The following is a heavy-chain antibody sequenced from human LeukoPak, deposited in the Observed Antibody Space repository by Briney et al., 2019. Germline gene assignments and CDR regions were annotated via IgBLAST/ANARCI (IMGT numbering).Heavy chain of an antibody. J-gene: IGHJ3*02. CDR1: GFTFSSYT. Sequence: PGGSLRLSCAASGFTFSSYTMDWVRQAPGKGLEWVSSISSSSSYIYYADSVKGRFTISRDNAKNSLYLQMNSLRAEDTAVYYCARTIRDGAFDIWGQGTMVTVSS. V-gene: IGHV3-21*01. CDR2: ISSSSSYI. CDR3: ARTIRDGAFDI. D-gene: IGHD3-3*01.